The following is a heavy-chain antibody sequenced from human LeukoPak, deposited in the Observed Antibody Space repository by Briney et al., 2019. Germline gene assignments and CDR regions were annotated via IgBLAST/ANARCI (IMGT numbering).Heavy chain of an antibody. J-gene: IGHJ6*04. Sequence: GGSLRLSCAASGFTFSSYEMNWVRQAPGKGLEWVSYISSSGSTIYYADSVKGRFTISRDNAKNSLYLQMNSLRAEDTAVYYCAELGVTMIGGVWGKGTTVTVSS. CDR2: ISSSGSTI. CDR1: GFTFSSYE. CDR3: AELGVTMIGGV. D-gene: IGHD3-10*02. V-gene: IGHV3-48*03.